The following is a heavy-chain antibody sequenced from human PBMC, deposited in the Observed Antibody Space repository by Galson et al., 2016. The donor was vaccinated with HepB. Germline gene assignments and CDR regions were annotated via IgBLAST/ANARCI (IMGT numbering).Heavy chain of an antibody. CDR2: IYNDGTT. D-gene: IGHD2-15*01. CDR3: ARGAGIVVLVLEDCYLDL. J-gene: IGHJ2*01. CDR1: GFTVSSHY. Sequence: SLRLSCAASGFTVSSHYVSWVRQAPGKGLEWCSVIYNDGTTYYSDSVKGRFTISRDNSKNTVDLQMNSLRAEDTAVYYCARGAGIVVLVLEDCYLDLWGRGTLVTVSS. V-gene: IGHV3-66*01.